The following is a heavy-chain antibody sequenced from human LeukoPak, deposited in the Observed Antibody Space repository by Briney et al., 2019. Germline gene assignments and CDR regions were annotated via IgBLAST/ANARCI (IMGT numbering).Heavy chain of an antibody. Sequence: SETLSLTRTVSGGSVSSGSYYWSWIRQPPGKGLEWIGYIYYSGSTNYNPSLKSRVTISVDTSKNQFSLKLSSVTAADTAVYYCARDYSSWLDPWGQGTLVTVSS. J-gene: IGHJ5*02. CDR1: GGSVSSGSYY. D-gene: IGHD6-13*01. CDR3: ARDYSSWLDP. V-gene: IGHV4-61*01. CDR2: IYYSGST.